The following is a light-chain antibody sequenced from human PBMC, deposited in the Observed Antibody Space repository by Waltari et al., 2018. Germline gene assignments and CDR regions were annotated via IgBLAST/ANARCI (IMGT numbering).Light chain of an antibody. CDR2: DVS. CDR1: NSDIGGNNS. Sequence: QSALTQPASVSGSPGQSITISCTGTNSDIGGNNSVSWYQQHPDKAPKLMIYDVSHRPSGVSNRFSGSKSGNTASLTISGLQTEDEADYYCSSYSSTSTLFGGGTKLTVL. CDR3: SSYSSTSTL. J-gene: IGLJ3*02. V-gene: IGLV2-14*01.